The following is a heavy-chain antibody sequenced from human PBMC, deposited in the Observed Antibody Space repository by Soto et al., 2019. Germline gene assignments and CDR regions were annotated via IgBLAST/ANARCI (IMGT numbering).Heavy chain of an antibody. V-gene: IGHV1-18*01. CDR1: GYTFPTYG. CDR3: ARVAEGFDY. CDR2: ISAYKGIT. D-gene: IGHD6-19*01. J-gene: IGHJ4*02. Sequence: QVQLVQSGAEVKKPGASVKVSCKAPGYTFPTYGITWVRQAPGQGLEWMGWISAYKGITNYAQKLQGRVTMTTDTSTSTAYMELRSLKSDDTAVYYCARVAEGFDYWGKGTLVTVYS.